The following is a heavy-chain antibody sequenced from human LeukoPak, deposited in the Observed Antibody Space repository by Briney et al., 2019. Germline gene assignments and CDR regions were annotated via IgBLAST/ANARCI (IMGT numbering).Heavy chain of an antibody. Sequence: GGSLRLSCASTGFTFNNYGMHWVGQAPGQGLEWVAVIWYDGSNKYYADSVKGRFTISRDNSKNTLYLQMSSLRAEDTAVDYCARDSGSSWYALIHHWSDPWGQGTLVTVSS. CDR3: ARDSGSSWYALIHHWSDP. CDR1: GFTFNNYG. V-gene: IGHV3-33*01. D-gene: IGHD6-13*01. J-gene: IGHJ5*02. CDR2: IWYDGSNK.